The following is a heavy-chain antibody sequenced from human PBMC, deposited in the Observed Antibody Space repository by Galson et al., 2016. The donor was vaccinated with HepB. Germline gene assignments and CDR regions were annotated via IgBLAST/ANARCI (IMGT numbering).Heavy chain of an antibody. V-gene: IGHV3-7*01. CDR3: VRDDIVAPGEATYYFDY. J-gene: IGHJ4*02. CDR1: GFTFSSNW. CDR2: IKQDGTEK. Sequence: SLRLSCAASGFTFSSNWMAWVRQAPGKGLEWVANIKQDGTEKYYVDSVKGRFTISRDNANNALYLHMDSLGVEDTAVYYCVRDDIVAPGEATYYFDYWGQGTLVTVSS. D-gene: IGHD5-12*01.